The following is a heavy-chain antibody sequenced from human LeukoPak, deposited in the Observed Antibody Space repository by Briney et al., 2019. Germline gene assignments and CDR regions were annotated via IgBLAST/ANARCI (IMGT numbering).Heavy chain of an antibody. Sequence: GASVKVSFQASGYTFTSYGISWVRQAPGQGLDWMGWINAYNGNTNNAQKLQGRVTMTTDTSTRTAYMELRSLRADDTAVEYCSRASLGYCSGGSCYISPWGQGTLVTVSS. CDR2: INAYNGNT. J-gene: IGHJ5*02. V-gene: IGHV1-18*01. D-gene: IGHD2-15*01. CDR1: GYTFTSYG. CDR3: SRASLGYCSGGSCYISP.